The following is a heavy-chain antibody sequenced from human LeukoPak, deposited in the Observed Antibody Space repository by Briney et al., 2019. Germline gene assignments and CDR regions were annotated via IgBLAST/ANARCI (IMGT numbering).Heavy chain of an antibody. J-gene: IGHJ6*03. CDR2: IYYSGNT. D-gene: IGHD2-8*02. Sequence: SETLSLTCTVSGGSISSSYWSWIRQPPGKGLEWIGYIYYSGNTNYNPSLKSRVTISVDTSKNQFSLKLSSVTAADTAVYYCARVRWGIYYYMDVWGKGTTVTVSS. CDR3: ARVRWGIYYYMDV. V-gene: IGHV4-59*01. CDR1: GGSISSSY.